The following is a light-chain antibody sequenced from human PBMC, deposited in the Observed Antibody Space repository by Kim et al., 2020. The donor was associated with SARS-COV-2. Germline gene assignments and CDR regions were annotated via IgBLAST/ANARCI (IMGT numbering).Light chain of an antibody. V-gene: IGKV3-20*01. CDR2: DAP. J-gene: IGKJ1*01. Sequence: CHGERASRSSSARQSDSSRYLAWHQQNPGQAPRVLVYDAPNRSTGIQDRFSASGSETDFTLTIGILEPEDFAVYYCQQYGSSPRTFGEGTKVYIK. CDR1: QSDSSRY. CDR3: QQYGSSPRT.